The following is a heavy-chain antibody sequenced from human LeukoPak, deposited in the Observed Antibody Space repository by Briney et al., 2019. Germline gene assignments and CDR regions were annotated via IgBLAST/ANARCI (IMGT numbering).Heavy chain of an antibody. J-gene: IGHJ2*01. Sequence: PSETLSLTCAVSGGSISSGGYSWSWIRQPPGKGLEWIGYIYHSGSTYYNPSLKSRVTISVDRSKNQFSLKLSSVTAADTAVYYCARNRHDYGDANWYFDLWGRGTLVTVSS. D-gene: IGHD4-17*01. CDR1: GGSISSGGYS. CDR2: IYHSGST. CDR3: ARNRHDYGDANWYFDL. V-gene: IGHV4-30-2*01.